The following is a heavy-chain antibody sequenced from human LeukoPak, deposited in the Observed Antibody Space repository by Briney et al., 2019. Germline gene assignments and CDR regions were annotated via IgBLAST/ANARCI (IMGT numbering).Heavy chain of an antibody. Sequence: GGSLRLSCAASGFTVSSNYMSWVRQAPGKGLEWVSVIYSGGSTYYADSVKGRFTISRHNSKNTLYLQMNSLRAEDTAVYYCARGGLNYDILTGSYYYYYGMDVWGQGTTVTVSS. CDR1: GFTVSSNY. D-gene: IGHD3-9*01. CDR3: ARGGLNYDILTGSYYYYYGMDV. V-gene: IGHV3-53*04. J-gene: IGHJ6*02. CDR2: IYSGGST.